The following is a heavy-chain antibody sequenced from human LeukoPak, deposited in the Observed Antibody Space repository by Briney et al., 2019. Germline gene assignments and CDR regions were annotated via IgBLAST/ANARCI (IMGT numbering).Heavy chain of an antibody. J-gene: IGHJ4*02. CDR1: GFVFADFA. Sequence: PGGSLRLSCTASGFVFADFAMHWVRQAPGKALEWVSLISGDGTSTYYADSVKGRFIFSRDNSKNSLYLQMNSLRTEDTALYYCVRSVTAAGRFDYWGQETLVTVSS. CDR3: VRSVTAAGRFDY. CDR2: ISGDGTST. V-gene: IGHV3-43*02. D-gene: IGHD6-13*01.